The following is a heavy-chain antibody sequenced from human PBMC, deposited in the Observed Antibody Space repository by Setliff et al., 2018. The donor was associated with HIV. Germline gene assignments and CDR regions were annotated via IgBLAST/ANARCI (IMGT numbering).Heavy chain of an antibody. V-gene: IGHV4-39*01. CDR3: ARGIRFGDLAPPYFDY. Sequence: KPSETLSLTCVVSGGSIGSTMSFWGWIRQPPGEGLEWIGYVYYTGTTYSNPSLKGRVSMSVDTSRNQFSLRLNSVTAADTSLYFCARGIRFGDLAPPYFDYWGQGISVTVSS. J-gene: IGHJ4*02. CDR1: GGSIGSTMSF. D-gene: IGHD3-10*01. CDR2: VYYTGTT.